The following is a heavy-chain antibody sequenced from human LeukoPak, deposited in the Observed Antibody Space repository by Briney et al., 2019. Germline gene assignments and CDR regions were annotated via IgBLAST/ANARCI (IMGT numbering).Heavy chain of an antibody. CDR2: IIPIFGTA. D-gene: IGHD2-2*01. CDR1: GGTFSSYA. Sequence: ASVKVSCKASGGTFSSYAISWVRQAPGQGLEWMGGIIPIFGTANYAQKFQGRVTITTDESTSTAYVELSSLRSEDTAVYYCARGGYCSSTSCYLLAEYFQHWGQGTLVTVSS. J-gene: IGHJ1*01. CDR3: ARGGYCSSTSCYLLAEYFQH. V-gene: IGHV1-69*05.